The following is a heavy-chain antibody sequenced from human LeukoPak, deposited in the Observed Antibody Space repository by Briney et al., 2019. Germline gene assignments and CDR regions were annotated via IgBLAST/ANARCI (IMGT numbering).Heavy chain of an antibody. CDR3: TRDSQSYDFWSGYSFFDY. CDR1: GFTFSSHW. J-gene: IGHJ4*02. V-gene: IGHV3-49*03. Sequence: GGSLRLSCAASGFTFSSHWMTWIRQAPGKGLEWVGFIRSKAYGGTTEYAASVKGRFTISRDDSKSIAYLQMNSLKTEDTAVYYCTRDSQSYDFWSGYSFFDYWGQGTLVTVSS. CDR2: IRSKAYGGTT. D-gene: IGHD3-3*01.